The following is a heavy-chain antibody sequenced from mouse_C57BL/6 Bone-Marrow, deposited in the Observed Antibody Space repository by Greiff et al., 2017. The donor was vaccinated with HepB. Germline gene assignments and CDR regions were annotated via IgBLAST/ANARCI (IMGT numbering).Heavy chain of an antibody. CDR3: ARHGDYDGVGAMDY. CDR1: EYEFPSHD. J-gene: IGHJ4*01. Sequence: EVKLMESGGGLVQPGESLKLSCESNEYEFPSHDMSWVRKTPEKRLELVAAINSDGGSTYYPDTMERRFIISRDNTKKTLYLQMGSLRSEDTALYYCARHGDYDGVGAMDYWGQGTSVTVSS. CDR2: INSDGGST. D-gene: IGHD2-4*01. V-gene: IGHV5-2*01.